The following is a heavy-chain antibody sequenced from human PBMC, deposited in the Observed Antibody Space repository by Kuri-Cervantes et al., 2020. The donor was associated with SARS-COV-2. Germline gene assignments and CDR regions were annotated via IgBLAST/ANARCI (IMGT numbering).Heavy chain of an antibody. CDR3: TSTHYYDNSRNIPNY. CDR2: ISGSGGST. V-gene: IGHV3-23*01. J-gene: IGHJ4*02. Sequence: GGSLRLSCAASGFTFSGYAMSWVRQAPGKGLEWVSAISGSGGSTYYADSVKGRFTISRDNSKNTLYLQMNSLRAEDTAVYFCTSTHYYDNSRNIPNYWGQGALVTVSS. CDR1: GFTFSGYA. D-gene: IGHD3-22*01.